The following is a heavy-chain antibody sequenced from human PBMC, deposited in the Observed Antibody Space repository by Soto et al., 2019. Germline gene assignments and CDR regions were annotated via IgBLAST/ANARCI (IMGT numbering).Heavy chain of an antibody. V-gene: IGHV3-30*18. CDR3: AKTRGYSYDYGMDV. Sequence: HPGGSLRLSCAASGFTFSSYGMHWVRQAPGKGLEWVAVISYDGSKKYYADSVKGRFTISRDNSKNIHYLQMNSLRGEDTAVYYCAKTRGYSYDYGMDVWGQGTTVTVSS. J-gene: IGHJ6*02. D-gene: IGHD5-18*01. CDR1: GFTFSSYG. CDR2: ISYDGSKK.